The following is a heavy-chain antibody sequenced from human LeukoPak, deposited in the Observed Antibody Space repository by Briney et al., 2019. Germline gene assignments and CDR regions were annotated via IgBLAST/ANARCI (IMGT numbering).Heavy chain of an antibody. Sequence: SETLSLTCTVSGGSISSGGYYWSWIRQPPGKGLEWIGYIYHSGSTYYNPSLKSRVTISVDRSKNQFSLKLSSVTAADTAVYYCARGQWGVAGDIWGQGTMVTVSS. CDR3: ARGQWGVAGDI. V-gene: IGHV4-30-2*01. D-gene: IGHD6-19*01. CDR2: IYHSGST. CDR1: GGSISSGGYY. J-gene: IGHJ3*02.